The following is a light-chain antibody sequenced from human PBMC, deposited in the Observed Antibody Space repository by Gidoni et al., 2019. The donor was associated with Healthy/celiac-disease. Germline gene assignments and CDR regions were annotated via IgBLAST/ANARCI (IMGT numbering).Light chain of an antibody. CDR2: RDS. CDR1: NIGSKN. Sequence: SYELTQPLSVSVALGQTARITCGGNNIGSKNVHWYQQKPGQAPVLVIYRDSNRPSGIPERFSGSNSGNTATLTISRAQAGDEADYYCQVWDSIHYVFGTGTKVTVL. J-gene: IGLJ1*01. CDR3: QVWDSIHYV. V-gene: IGLV3-9*01.